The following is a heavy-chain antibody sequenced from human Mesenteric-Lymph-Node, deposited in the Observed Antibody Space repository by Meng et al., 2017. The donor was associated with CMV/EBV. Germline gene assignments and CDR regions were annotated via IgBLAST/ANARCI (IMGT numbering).Heavy chain of an antibody. J-gene: IGHJ6*02. Sequence: SETLSLTCIVSGGSISSSSYYWGWIRQPPGKGLEWIGSIYYSGSTYYNPSLKSRVTISVDTSKNQFSLKLSSVTAADTAVYYCARDSRDIVVVPAAIGCGMDVWGQGTTVTVSS. CDR2: IYYSGST. CDR3: ARDSRDIVVVPAAIGCGMDV. CDR1: GGSISSSSYY. V-gene: IGHV4-39*07. D-gene: IGHD2-2*02.